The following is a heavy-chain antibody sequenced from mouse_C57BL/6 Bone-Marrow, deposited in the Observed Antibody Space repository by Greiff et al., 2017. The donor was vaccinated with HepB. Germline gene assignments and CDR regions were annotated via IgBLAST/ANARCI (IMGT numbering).Heavy chain of an antibody. V-gene: IGHV1-76*01. Sequence: QVQLKESGAELVRPGASVKLSCKASGYTFTDYYINWVKQRPGQGLEWIARIYPGSGNTYYNEKFKGKATLTAEKASSTAYMQLSSLTSEDSAVYFCAIHYYGSSYGDYAMDYWGQGTSVTVSS. CDR2: IYPGSGNT. CDR1: GYTFTDYY. J-gene: IGHJ4*01. D-gene: IGHD1-1*01. CDR3: AIHYYGSSYGDYAMDY.